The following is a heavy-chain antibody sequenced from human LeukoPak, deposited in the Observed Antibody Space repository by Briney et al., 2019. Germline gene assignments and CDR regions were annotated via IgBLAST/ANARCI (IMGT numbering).Heavy chain of an antibody. CDR3: ASPPGFSYGYFDH. CDR2: IYYSKNT. D-gene: IGHD5-18*01. Sequence: PSETLSLTCTVSGGSISSNSAYWGWIRQPPGKGVEWIGSIYYSKNTYYDPSLKSRVTISADTSKNQFSPRLDSVSVADTAVYYCASPPGFSYGYFDHWGQGSLVTVSS. CDR1: GGSISSNSAY. J-gene: IGHJ4*02. V-gene: IGHV4-39*01.